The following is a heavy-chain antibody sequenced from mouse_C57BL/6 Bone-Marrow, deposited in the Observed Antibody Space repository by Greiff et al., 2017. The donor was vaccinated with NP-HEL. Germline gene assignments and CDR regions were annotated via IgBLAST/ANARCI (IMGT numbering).Heavy chain of an antibody. V-gene: IGHV14-4*01. CDR2: IDPENGDT. CDR1: GFNIKDDY. J-gene: IGHJ1*03. D-gene: IGHD1-1*01. Sequence: EVQLQQSGAELVRPGASVKLSCTASGFNIKDDYMHWVKQRPEQGLEWIGWIDPENGDTEYASKFQGKATITADTSSNTAYLQLSSLTSEDTAVYYCTTRDGSSAHWYFDVGGTGTTVTVSS. CDR3: TTRDGSSAHWYFDV.